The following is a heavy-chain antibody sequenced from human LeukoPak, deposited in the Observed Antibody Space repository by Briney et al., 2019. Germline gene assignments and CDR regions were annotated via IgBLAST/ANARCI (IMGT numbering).Heavy chain of an antibody. Sequence: GASVKVSCKASGYTFTGYYMHWVRQAPGQGLEWMGWITAYNGNTNYAQKLQGRVTMTTDTSTSTDYMELRSLRSDDTAVYYYGIPITYYYGSGFDPWGQGTLVTVSS. CDR2: ITAYNGNT. D-gene: IGHD3-10*01. V-gene: IGHV1-18*04. CDR3: GIPITYYYGSGFDP. J-gene: IGHJ5*02. CDR1: GYTFTGYY.